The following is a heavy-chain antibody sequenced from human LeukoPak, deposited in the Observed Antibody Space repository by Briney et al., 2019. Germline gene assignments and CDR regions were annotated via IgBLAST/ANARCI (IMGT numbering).Heavy chain of an antibody. CDR2: INPNSGGT. V-gene: IGHV1-2*02. CDR3: ARVYGGNNDYDY. J-gene: IGHJ4*02. CDR1: GYTFTGYY. Sequence: ASVKVSCKASGYTFTGYYMHWVRQAPGQGLEWMGWINPNSGGTNYAQKFQGRVTMSRDTSISTAYMELSRLRSDDTAVYYCARVYGGNNDYDYWGQGTLVTVSS. D-gene: IGHD4-23*01.